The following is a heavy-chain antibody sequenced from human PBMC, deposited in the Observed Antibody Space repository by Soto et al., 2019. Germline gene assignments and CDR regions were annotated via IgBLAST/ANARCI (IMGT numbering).Heavy chain of an antibody. CDR3: AARDSSWQEGGYYYGMDV. J-gene: IGHJ6*02. CDR2: IIPIFGTE. CDR1: GGTFSSYA. D-gene: IGHD6-19*01. Sequence: QVQLVQSGAEVKKPGSSVKVSCKASGGTFSSYAISWVRQAPGQGLEWMGGIIPIFGTENYAQKFQGRVTITADKSTSTAYMELSSLKSEDTAVYYCAARDSSWQEGGYYYGMDVWGQGTTVTVSS. V-gene: IGHV1-69*06.